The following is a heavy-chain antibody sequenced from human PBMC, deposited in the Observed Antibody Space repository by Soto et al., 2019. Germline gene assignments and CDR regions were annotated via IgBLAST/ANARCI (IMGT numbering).Heavy chain of an antibody. CDR2: IYYSGSS. Sequence: QVQLQESGPGLVKPSQTLSLTCTVSGGSISSGGYYWSWIRQHPVKVLEWIGYIYYSGSSYYNPSLKSRVTISVDTSKNQFSLKLSSVTAADTAVYYCARVLRDYGDPNPDYCVYWGQGTLVTVSS. CDR3: ARVLRDYGDPNPDYCVY. D-gene: IGHD4-17*01. J-gene: IGHJ4*02. V-gene: IGHV4-31*03. CDR1: GGSISSGGYY.